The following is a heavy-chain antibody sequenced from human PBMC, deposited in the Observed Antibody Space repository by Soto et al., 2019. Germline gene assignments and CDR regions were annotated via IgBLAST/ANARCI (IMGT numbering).Heavy chain of an antibody. CDR2: IIPIFSTA. D-gene: IGHD1-1*01. CDR1: GGTFSSYA. V-gene: IGHV1-69*12. J-gene: IGHJ6*02. Sequence: QVQLVQSGAEVKKPGSSVKVSCKASGGTFSSYAISWVRQAPGQGLEWMGGIIPIFSTANYAQKFQGRVTITADESTSPAYLELSSLRSEDTAVYCCARSVWNRKYGMDVWGQGTTVTVSS. CDR3: ARSVWNRKYGMDV.